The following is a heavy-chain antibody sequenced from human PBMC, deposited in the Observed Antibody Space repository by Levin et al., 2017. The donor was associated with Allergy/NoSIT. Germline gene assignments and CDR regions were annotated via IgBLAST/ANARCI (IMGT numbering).Heavy chain of an antibody. CDR1: GYTFTSYA. CDR2: INTNTGNP. J-gene: IGHJ6*03. Sequence: ASVKVSCKASGYTFTSYAMNWVRQAPGQGLEWMGWINTNTGNPTYAQGFTGRFVFSLDTSVSTAYLQISSLKAEDTAVYYCARGSQLQALNYYYYYYMDVWGKGTTVTVSS. D-gene: IGHD4-11*01. V-gene: IGHV7-4-1*02. CDR3: ARGSQLQALNYYYYYYMDV.